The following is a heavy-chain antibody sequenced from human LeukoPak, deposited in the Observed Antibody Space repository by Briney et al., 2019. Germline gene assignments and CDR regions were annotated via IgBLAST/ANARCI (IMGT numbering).Heavy chain of an antibody. CDR1: GYTFTSYD. CDR3: ASGALYGEGSLDY. Sequence: VASVKVSCKASGYTFTSYDINWVRQATGQGLEWMGWMNPNSGNTGYTQKFQGRVTMTRNTSISTAYMELSSLRSEDTAVYYCASGALYGEGSLDYWGQGTLVTVSS. J-gene: IGHJ4*02. CDR2: MNPNSGNT. D-gene: IGHD4-17*01. V-gene: IGHV1-8*01.